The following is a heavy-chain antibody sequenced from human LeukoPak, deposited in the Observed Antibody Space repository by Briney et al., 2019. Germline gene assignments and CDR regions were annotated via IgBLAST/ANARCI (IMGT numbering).Heavy chain of an antibody. CDR2: IKQDGSEK. V-gene: IGHV3-7*01. Sequence: GGSLRLSCADSGFTFSSYWMSWVRQAPGKGLEWLANIKQDGSEKYYVDSVKGRFTISRDNAKNSLYLRMNSLRAEDTAVYYCARDRSDILTGYNDAFDIWGQGTMVTVSS. D-gene: IGHD3-9*01. CDR3: ARDRSDILTGYNDAFDI. J-gene: IGHJ3*02. CDR1: GFTFSSYW.